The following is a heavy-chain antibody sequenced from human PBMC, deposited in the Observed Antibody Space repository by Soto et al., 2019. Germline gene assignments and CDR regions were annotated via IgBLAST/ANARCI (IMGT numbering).Heavy chain of an antibody. D-gene: IGHD5-18*01. CDR2: IYYSGST. CDR3: ASGYSYGYDDPFDY. V-gene: IGHV4-59*01. Sequence: QVQLQESGPGLVKPSETLALTCTVSGGSISSYYWSWIRQPPGKGLEWIGYIYYSGSTNYNPSLKSRVTISVDTSKNQFSLKLSSVTAADTDVYYCASGYSYGYDDPFDYWGQGTLVTVSS. CDR1: GGSISSYY. J-gene: IGHJ4*02.